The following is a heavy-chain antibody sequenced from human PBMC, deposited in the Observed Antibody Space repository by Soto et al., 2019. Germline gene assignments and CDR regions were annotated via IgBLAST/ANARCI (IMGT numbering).Heavy chain of an antibody. D-gene: IGHD6-19*01. J-gene: IGHJ3*02. Sequence: PSETLSLTCAVYGGSFSGYYWSWIRQPPGKGLEWIGELNPSGSTNYHPSLKSRVTISADTSKNQFSLRLNFVTAADRALYYCARGREQWLVDAFDIWGLGTMVTVSS. CDR2: LNPSGST. V-gene: IGHV4-34*01. CDR3: ARGREQWLVDAFDI. CDR1: GGSFSGYY.